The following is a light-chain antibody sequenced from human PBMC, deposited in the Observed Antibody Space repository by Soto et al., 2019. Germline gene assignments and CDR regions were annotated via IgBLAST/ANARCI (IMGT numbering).Light chain of an antibody. CDR1: QGISSA. Sequence: AIQLTQSPSSLSASVGDRVTITCRASQGISSALVWYQQKPGKAPKLLIYDASSLESGAPSRFSGSGSGTDFTLTISSLQPEDFATYYCQQFNNYLLTFGGGTKVEIK. CDR2: DAS. V-gene: IGKV1D-13*01. CDR3: QQFNNYLLT. J-gene: IGKJ4*01.